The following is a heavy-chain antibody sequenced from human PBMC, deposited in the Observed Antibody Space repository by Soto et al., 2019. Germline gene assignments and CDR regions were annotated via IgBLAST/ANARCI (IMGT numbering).Heavy chain of an antibody. CDR2: IIPIFGTA. V-gene: IGHV1-69*14. J-gene: IGHJ4*02. CDR3: ARDVIAAAGTAG. Sequence: QVQLVQSGAEVKTPGSSVKVSCKASGGTFSSYAISWVRQAPGQGLEWMGGIIPIFGTANYAQKFQGRVTITADKSTSTAYMELSSLRAEDTAVYYCARDVIAAAGTAGWGQGTLVTVSS. CDR1: GGTFSSYA. D-gene: IGHD6-13*01.